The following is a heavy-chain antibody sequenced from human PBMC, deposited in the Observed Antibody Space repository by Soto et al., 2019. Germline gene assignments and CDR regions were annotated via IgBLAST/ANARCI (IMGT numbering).Heavy chain of an antibody. CDR1: GYTFTSYY. Sequence: GASVKVSCKASGYTFTSYYMHWVRQAPGQGLEWMGIINPSGDSTSYAQKFQGRVTMTRDTSTSTVYMELSSLRSEDTAVYYCARGVGIAVAGTVASDYWGQGTLVTVSS. J-gene: IGHJ4*02. CDR2: INPSGDST. V-gene: IGHV1-46*01. D-gene: IGHD6-19*01. CDR3: ARGVGIAVAGTVASDY.